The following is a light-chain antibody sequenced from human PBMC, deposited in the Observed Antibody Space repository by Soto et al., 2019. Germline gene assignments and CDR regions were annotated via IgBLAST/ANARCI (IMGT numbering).Light chain of an antibody. CDR2: DDS. CDR3: QQYNSYRT. J-gene: IGKJ1*01. CDR1: QTISIW. V-gene: IGKV1-5*01. Sequence: DIQMTQSPSTLSASVGDRVTITCRARQTISIWLAWYQQKPGKAPKLLIYDDSILESGVPSRFSGSGSGTEFTLTISSLQPDDFATYYCQQYNSYRTFGQGTKVDI.